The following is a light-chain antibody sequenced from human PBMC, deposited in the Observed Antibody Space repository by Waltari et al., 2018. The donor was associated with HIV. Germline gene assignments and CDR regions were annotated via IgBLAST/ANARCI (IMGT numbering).Light chain of an antibody. CDR1: QALLKSNGYIY. V-gene: IGKV2-28*01. J-gene: IGKJ4*01. CDR3: MQALESPLT. CDR2: LGS. Sequence: DIVMTQSPVSLPVTPGEQASISCRSSQALLKSNGYIYLDWYLQKPGQSPQLLIYLGSNRASGVPDRFSASGSATDFTLKINRVDAEDVGIYYCMQALESPLTFGEGTKVEIK.